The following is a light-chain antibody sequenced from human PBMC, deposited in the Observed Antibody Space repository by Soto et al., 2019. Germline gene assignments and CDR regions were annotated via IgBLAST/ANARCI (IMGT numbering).Light chain of an antibody. CDR2: AAS. Sequence: DIQITQSPFALSASVGDRVTITCRASQSISSYLNWYQQKPGKAPKLLIYAASSLQSGVPSRFSGSGSGTDFTLTISSLQPEDFATYYCQQSYSTSITFGQGTRLEIK. J-gene: IGKJ5*01. CDR1: QSISSY. CDR3: QQSYSTSIT. V-gene: IGKV1-39*01.